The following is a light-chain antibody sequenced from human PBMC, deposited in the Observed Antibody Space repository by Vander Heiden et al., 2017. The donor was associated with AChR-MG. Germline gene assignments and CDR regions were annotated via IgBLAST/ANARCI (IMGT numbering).Light chain of an antibody. Sequence: DIHMTQSPSSLSASVGDRVTIAFRASQSISSYLNWYQQKPGKAPKLLIYDASSLQSGVPSRFSGSGAGTDFTLTISSLQPEDFATYYCQQSYSTPVITFGQGTRLEIK. J-gene: IGKJ5*01. CDR2: DAS. CDR3: QQSYSTPVIT. V-gene: IGKV1-39*01. CDR1: QSISSY.